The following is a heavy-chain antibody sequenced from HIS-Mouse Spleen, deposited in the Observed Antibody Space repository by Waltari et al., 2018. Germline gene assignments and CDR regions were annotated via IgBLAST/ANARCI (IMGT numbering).Heavy chain of an antibody. D-gene: IGHD6-19*01. CDR1: GGSFGGYY. Sequence: QVQLQQWGAGLLKPSETLSLTCAVYGGSFGGYYWSWIRQPPGKGLEWIGEINHSGSTNYNPSLKSRVTISVDTSKNQFSLKLSSVTAADTAVYYCARLAVAGTPFDYWGQGTLVTVSS. CDR2: INHSGST. J-gene: IGHJ4*02. V-gene: IGHV4-34*01. CDR3: ARLAVAGTPFDY.